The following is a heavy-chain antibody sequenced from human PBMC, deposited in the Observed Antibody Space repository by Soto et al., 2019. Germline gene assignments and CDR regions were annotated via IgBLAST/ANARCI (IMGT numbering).Heavy chain of an antibody. CDR1: GYTFTSYW. CDR3: ARRKDLGNLVWLDT. J-gene: IGHJ5*02. Sequence: GESLKISCKGSGYTFTSYWITWVRQKPGEGLEWMGRIDPSGSYTRYSPSFEGHVTISADRSITTAYLQWTSLKASDTAMYYCARRKDLGNLVWLDTWGQGTLVTVSS. CDR2: IDPSGSYT. V-gene: IGHV5-10-1*01. D-gene: IGHD3-16*01.